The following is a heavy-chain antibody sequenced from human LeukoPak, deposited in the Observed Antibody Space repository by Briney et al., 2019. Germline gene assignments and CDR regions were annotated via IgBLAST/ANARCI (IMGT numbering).Heavy chain of an antibody. CDR2: IYPSGST. CDR1: GDSISNYF. J-gene: IGHJ4*02. Sequence: KASETLSLTCTFSGDSISNYFWSWIRQPPGKGLEWIGYIYPSGSTSYNPSLKSRVTISVDTSMNDFSLKLTSVTATDTAIHYCAGEDLNDIIGFPTRGFDHWGQGTLVTVS. D-gene: IGHD3-22*01. V-gene: IGHV4-4*09. CDR3: AGEDLNDIIGFPTRGFDH.